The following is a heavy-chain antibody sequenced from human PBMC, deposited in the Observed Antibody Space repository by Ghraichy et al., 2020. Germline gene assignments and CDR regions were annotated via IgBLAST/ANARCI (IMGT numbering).Heavy chain of an antibody. V-gene: IGHV3-53*01. Sequence: GGSLRLSCAASGFTVSSNYMSWVRQAPGKGLEWVSVIHSDGRTEYADSVKGRFNLSRDKSKNMVYLQINNLRVEDTAVYYCARGLRFYDSSDVANWGQGTLAAVSS. CDR2: IHSDGRT. D-gene: IGHD3-22*01. CDR3: ARGLRFYDSSDVAN. J-gene: IGHJ4*02. CDR1: GFTVSSNY.